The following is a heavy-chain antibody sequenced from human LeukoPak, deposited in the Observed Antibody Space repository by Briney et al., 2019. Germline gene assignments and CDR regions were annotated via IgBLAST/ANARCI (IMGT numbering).Heavy chain of an antibody. CDR3: ARDLRGTSHRFDY. J-gene: IGHJ4*02. Sequence: ASVKVSCKASGGTFSSYAISWVRQAPGQGLEWMGLINPNFGSTSYAQKFQGRVTMTRDMSTSTVYMELGSLRSEDTAVYYCARDLRGTSHRFDYWGQGALVTVSS. V-gene: IGHV1-46*01. D-gene: IGHD2-2*01. CDR2: INPNFGST. CDR1: GGTFSSYA.